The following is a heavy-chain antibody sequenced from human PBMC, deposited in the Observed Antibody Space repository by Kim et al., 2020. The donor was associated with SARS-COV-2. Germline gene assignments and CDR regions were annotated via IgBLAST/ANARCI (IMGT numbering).Heavy chain of an antibody. CDR1: GFRFGDYA. CDR2: ISPKASGGTT. Sequence: GGSLRLSCTTSGFRFGDYAMSWVRQAPGRGLEWVGFISPKASGGTTEYAASVKGRFTISRDDSKSIAYLQMNSLKSEDTAVYSCATTPRRGVWYFDYWGQGTLVTVSS. CDR3: ATTPRRGVWYFDY. D-gene: IGHD2-8*01. V-gene: IGHV3-49*04. J-gene: IGHJ4*02.